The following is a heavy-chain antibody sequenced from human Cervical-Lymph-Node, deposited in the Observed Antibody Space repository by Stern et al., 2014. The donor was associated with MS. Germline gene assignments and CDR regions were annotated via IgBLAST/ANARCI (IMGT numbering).Heavy chain of an antibody. CDR1: GFSFSTYA. CDR2: VAYDGTQR. J-gene: IGHJ4*02. Sequence: EQLVESGGGVVQPGRSLSLSCVASGFSFSTYAMHWVRQAPGKGLEWVAFVAYDGTQRNSTDSVKARFTISRDNSKNTLYLHMHSLRDEDTAVYFCARGGRGVGLEYWGQGALVTVSS. CDR3: ARGGRGVGLEY. V-gene: IGHV3-30-3*01. D-gene: IGHD3-10*01.